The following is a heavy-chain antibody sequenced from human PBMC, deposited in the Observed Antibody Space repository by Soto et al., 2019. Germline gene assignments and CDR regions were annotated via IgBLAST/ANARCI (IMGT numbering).Heavy chain of an antibody. Sequence: GASVKVSCKASGYTFTSYAMHWVRQAPGQRLEWMGWINAGNGNTKYSQKFQGRVTMTRDTSTSTVYMELSSLRSEDTAVYYCARDRLVKTEPIGFDPWGQGTLVTVSS. CDR3: ARDRLVKTEPIGFDP. D-gene: IGHD6-6*01. CDR1: GYTFTSYA. CDR2: INAGNGNT. V-gene: IGHV1-3*01. J-gene: IGHJ5*02.